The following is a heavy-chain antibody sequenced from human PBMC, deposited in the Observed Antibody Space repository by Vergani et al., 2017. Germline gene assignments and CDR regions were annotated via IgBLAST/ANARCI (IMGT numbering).Heavy chain of an antibody. J-gene: IGHJ4*02. V-gene: IGHV1-46*03. CDR2: INPSGGST. Sequence: QVQLVQSGAEVKKPGASVKVSCKASGYTFTSYYIHWVRQAPGQGLEGMGIINPSGGSTTYAQQFQGRLTRTRDTSTSTVYMDLSNLRSEDTAVYYCARPHGDILPPDPRRLDYWGQGTLVTVSS. CDR1: GYTFTSYY. CDR3: ARPHGDILPPDPRRLDY.